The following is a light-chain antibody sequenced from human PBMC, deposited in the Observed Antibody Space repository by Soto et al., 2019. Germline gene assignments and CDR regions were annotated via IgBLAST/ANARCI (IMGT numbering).Light chain of an antibody. J-gene: IGKJ3*01. CDR2: PAS. Sequence: DFQITQSPSSLSASVGDRVTITGRASQAIRNTLAWYQQKPGKLPQLLIYPASTLQSGVPSRFSGSGSGTDFTLTISSLQPEDVGTYYCQKCDAAPFTFGPGTKVDIK. CDR3: QKCDAAPFT. CDR1: QAIRNT. V-gene: IGKV1-27*01.